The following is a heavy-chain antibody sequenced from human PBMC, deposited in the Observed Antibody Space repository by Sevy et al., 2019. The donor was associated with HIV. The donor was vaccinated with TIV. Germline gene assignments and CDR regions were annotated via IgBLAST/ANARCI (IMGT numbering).Heavy chain of an antibody. CDR1: GFTFSSAW. CDR3: TTDTSTGYFDWLLDFDY. D-gene: IGHD3-9*01. Sequence: GGSLRLSCAASGFTFSSAWMSWVRQAPGKGLEWVGRIQSKTDGGTTDYAASVKGRFTISRDDSVKTLYLQMNSLTTDDTAVYYCTTDTSTGYFDWLLDFDYWGQGTLVTVSS. V-gene: IGHV3-15*01. CDR2: IQSKTDGGTT. J-gene: IGHJ4*02.